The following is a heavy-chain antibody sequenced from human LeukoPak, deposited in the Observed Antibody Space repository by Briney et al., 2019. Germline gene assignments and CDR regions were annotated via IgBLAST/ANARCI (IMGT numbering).Heavy chain of an antibody. V-gene: IGHV3-48*01. Sequence: GGSLRLSCTASGFTYSDFSMNWVREAPGKGLEWVSYIRSSDSTIYYADSVKGRFTISRDNAKNTLYLQMNSLRAEDTAVYYCARGAHSGSYYGYWGQGTLVTVSS. CDR2: IRSSDSTI. J-gene: IGHJ4*02. D-gene: IGHD1-26*01. CDR3: ARGAHSGSYYGY. CDR1: GFTYSDFS.